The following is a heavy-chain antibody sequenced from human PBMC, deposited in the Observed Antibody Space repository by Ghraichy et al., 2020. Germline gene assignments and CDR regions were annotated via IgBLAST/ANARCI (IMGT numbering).Heavy chain of an antibody. CDR1: GFTFSSYA. Sequence: GGSLRLSCAASGFTFSSYAMHWVRQAPGKRLEYVSAISSNGGSTYYANSVKGRFTISRDNSKNTLYLQMGSLRAEDMAVYYCARVGSGETMYYFDYWGQGTLVTVSS. CDR2: ISSNGGST. CDR3: ARVGSGETMYYFDY. J-gene: IGHJ4*02. D-gene: IGHD1-14*01. V-gene: IGHV3-64*01.